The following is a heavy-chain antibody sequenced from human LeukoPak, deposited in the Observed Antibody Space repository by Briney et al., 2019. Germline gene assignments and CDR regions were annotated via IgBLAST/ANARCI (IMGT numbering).Heavy chain of an antibody. V-gene: IGHV1-69*04. J-gene: IGHJ5*02. CDR1: GGTFSSYA. CDR3: ARFSSSGWYAENWFDP. Sequence: ASVKVSCKASGGTFSSYAISWVRQAPGQGLEWMGRIIPILGIANYAQKFQGRVTITADKSTSTAYMELRSLRSDDTAVYYCARFSSSGWYAENWFDPWGQGTLVTVSS. D-gene: IGHD6-19*01. CDR2: IIPILGIA.